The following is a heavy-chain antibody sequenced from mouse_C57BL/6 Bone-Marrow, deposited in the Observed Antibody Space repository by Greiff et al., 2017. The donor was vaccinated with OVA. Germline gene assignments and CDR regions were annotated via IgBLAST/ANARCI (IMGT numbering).Heavy chain of an antibody. J-gene: IGHJ2*01. CDR2: IYPGSGST. CDR1: GYTFTSYW. D-gene: IGHD1-2*01. V-gene: IGHV1-55*01. CDR3: ARGDFLITTVLDY. Sequence: QVQLKQSGAELVKPGASVKMSCKASGYTFTSYWITWVKQRPGQGLEWIGDIYPGSGSTNYNEKFKSKATLTVDTSSSTAYMQLSSLTSEDSAVYYCARGDFLITTVLDYWGQGTTLTVSS.